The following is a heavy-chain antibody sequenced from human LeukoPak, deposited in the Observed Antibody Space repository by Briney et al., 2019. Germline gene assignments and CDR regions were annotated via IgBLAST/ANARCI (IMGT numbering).Heavy chain of an antibody. CDR2: ALYRSKGYA. V-gene: IGHV6-1*01. J-gene: IGHJ4*02. CDR1: GDSVSSINGA. D-gene: IGHD6-19*01. Sequence: SQTLSLTCAISGDSVSSINGAWNWVRQAPARGLEGLGRALYRSKGYADYAEFMRGRTTISPDTSKNQFSLHLYSVTPEDTAVYYCARDVVTSGWYTFDYWGQGTLVTVS. CDR3: ARDVVTSGWYTFDY.